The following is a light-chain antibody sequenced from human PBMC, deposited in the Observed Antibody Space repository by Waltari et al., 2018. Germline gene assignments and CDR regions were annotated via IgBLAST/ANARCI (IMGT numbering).Light chain of an antibody. Sequence: VVTQSPATLSLSPGERATLSCLASQNVTTNLAWYQQKLVQAPMLRIYGASTRSTETPTRFSGSGSGTEFTLTISSLQSEDFAVYYCQHHTRSLWTFGQGTKVEI. J-gene: IGKJ1*01. CDR3: QHHTRSLWT. V-gene: IGKV3-15*01. CDR1: QNVTTN. CDR2: GAS.